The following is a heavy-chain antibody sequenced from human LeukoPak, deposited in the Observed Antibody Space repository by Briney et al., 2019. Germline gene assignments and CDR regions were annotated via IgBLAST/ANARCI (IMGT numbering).Heavy chain of an antibody. CDR1: GFTFSSYE. CDR3: AKEGQGSSGWFGYYYYYMDV. J-gene: IGHJ6*03. D-gene: IGHD6-19*01. V-gene: IGHV3-48*03. CDR2: ISSSGSTI. Sequence: GGSLRLSCAASGFTFSSYEMNWVRQAPGKGLEWVSYISSSGSTIYYADSVKGRFTISRDNAKNTLYLQMNSLRAEDTAVYYCAKEGQGSSGWFGYYYYYMDVWGKGTTVTISS.